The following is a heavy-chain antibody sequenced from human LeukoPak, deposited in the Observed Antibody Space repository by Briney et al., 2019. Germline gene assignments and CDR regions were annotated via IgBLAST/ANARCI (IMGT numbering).Heavy chain of an antibody. V-gene: IGHV3-48*04. CDR1: GFTFSSYS. J-gene: IGHJ4*02. CDR3: ARDHTYYDSSGYCL. CDR2: ISSSGSTI. D-gene: IGHD3-22*01. Sequence: GGSLRLSCAASGFTFSSYSMNWVRQAPGKGLEWVSYISSSGSTIYYADSVKGRFTISRDNAKNSLYLQMNSLRAEDTAVYYCARDHTYYDSSGYCLGGQGTLVTVSS.